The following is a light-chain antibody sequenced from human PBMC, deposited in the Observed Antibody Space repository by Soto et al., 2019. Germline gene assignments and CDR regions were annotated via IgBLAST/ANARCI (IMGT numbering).Light chain of an antibody. CDR1: QDIRGA. CDR2: DVS. J-gene: IGKJ5*01. V-gene: IGKV1-13*02. Sequence: AIQLTQSPSSLSASVGDRVTITCRASQDIRGALAWYQQKPGKAPEMLIYDVSTLESGVPLRFSGSSSGTDFTLTISSLQPVDFATYYCQQFNSYPITFGQGTRLEIK. CDR3: QQFNSYPIT.